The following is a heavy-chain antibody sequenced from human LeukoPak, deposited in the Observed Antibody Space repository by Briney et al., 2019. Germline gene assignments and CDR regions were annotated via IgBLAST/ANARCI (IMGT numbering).Heavy chain of an antibody. CDR1: GFTFDDYA. CDR3: AKDMGSGSSGYYYYMDV. CDR2: ISWNSGSI. D-gene: IGHD3-10*01. V-gene: IGHV3-9*01. J-gene: IGHJ6*03. Sequence: GRSLRLSCAASGFTFDDYAMHWVRQAPGKGLEWVSGISWNSGSIGYADSVKGRFTISRDNAKNSLYLQMNSLRAEDTALYYCAKDMGSGSSGYYYYMDVWGKGTTVTISS.